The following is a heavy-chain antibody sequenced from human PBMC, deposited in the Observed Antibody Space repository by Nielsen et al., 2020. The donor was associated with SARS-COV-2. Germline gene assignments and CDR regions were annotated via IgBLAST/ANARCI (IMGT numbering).Heavy chain of an antibody. CDR2: VSWNGGNT. CDR1: GFIFDDFG. Sequence: GGSLRLSCAASGFIFDDFGMSWVRQPPGKGLEWVTGVSWNGGNTGYADSVKGRFTISRDNAKNSLYLQMNSLRAEDTALYHCARGQFDFDYWGQGTLVTVSS. D-gene: IGHD3-3*01. V-gene: IGHV3-20*01. J-gene: IGHJ4*02. CDR3: ARGQFDFDY.